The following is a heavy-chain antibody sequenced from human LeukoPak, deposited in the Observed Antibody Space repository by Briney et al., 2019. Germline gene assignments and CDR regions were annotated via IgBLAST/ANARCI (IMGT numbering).Heavy chain of an antibody. Sequence: TLSLTCTVSGGSISSYYWSWIRQPPGKALEWLALIYWNDDKRYSPSLKSRLTITKDTSKNQVVLTMTNMDPVDTATYYCAHSQAVYYFYMDVWGKGTTVTVSS. J-gene: IGHJ6*03. D-gene: IGHD6-19*01. CDR2: IYWNDDK. CDR3: AHSQAVYYFYMDV. V-gene: IGHV2-5*01. CDR1: GGSISSYYW.